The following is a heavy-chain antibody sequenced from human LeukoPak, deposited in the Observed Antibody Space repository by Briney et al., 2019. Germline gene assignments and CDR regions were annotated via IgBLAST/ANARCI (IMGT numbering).Heavy chain of an antibody. V-gene: IGHV4-59*01. CDR3: ARGRTAAGPFDI. D-gene: IGHD1-14*01. Sequence: SETLSLTCTVSGGSISSYYWSWIRQPPGKGPEGMGYIYYSGSTNYNPSLRSRVTMSVDTSREQFSLKLSSVTAADTAVYYCARGRTAAGPFDIWGQGTLVTVTS. CDR1: GGSISSYY. J-gene: IGHJ3*02. CDR2: IYYSGST.